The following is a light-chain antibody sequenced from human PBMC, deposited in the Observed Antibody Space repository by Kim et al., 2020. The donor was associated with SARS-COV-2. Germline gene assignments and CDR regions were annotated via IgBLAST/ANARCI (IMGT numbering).Light chain of an antibody. CDR3: AAWDDTLRGRV. Sequence: QSVLTQPPSASGSPGQRVTISCSGSSSNVGSNHVSWYQQLPGTAPKLLIYSNYQRPSGVPDRFSGSKSATSASLAISGLRSEDEADYYCAAWDDTLRGRVFGGGTKLTVL. CDR1: SSNVGSNH. CDR2: SNY. V-gene: IGLV1-47*02. J-gene: IGLJ3*02.